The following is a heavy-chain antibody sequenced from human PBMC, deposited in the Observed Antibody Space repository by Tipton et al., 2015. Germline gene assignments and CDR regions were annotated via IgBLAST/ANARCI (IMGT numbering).Heavy chain of an antibody. Sequence: TLSLTCTVSGGSVSSGTYYWSWIRQPPGKGLEWIGYIHSTGSTDYNPSLKSRVTMSVDMSKNQFSLELTSVTAADTAVYYCARSPPGDYEYIEYWGQGTLVTVSS. J-gene: IGHJ1*01. CDR3: ARSPPGDYEYIEY. V-gene: IGHV4-61*01. D-gene: IGHD3-16*01. CDR2: IHSTGST. CDR1: GGSVSSGTYY.